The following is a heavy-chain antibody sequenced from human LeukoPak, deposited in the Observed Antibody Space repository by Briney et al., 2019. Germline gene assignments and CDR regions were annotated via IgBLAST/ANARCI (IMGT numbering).Heavy chain of an antibody. D-gene: IGHD1-26*01. CDR3: ARLKYGSPQH. CDR2: ISSSGSYT. J-gene: IGHJ1*01. V-gene: IGHV3-11*06. Sequence: GGSLRLSCAASGFSFTNYWMHWIRQAPGKGLEWVSYISSSGSYTIYADSVKGRFTISRDNAKNSLYLQMNSLRAEDTAVYYCARLKYGSPQHWGQGTLVTVSS. CDR1: GFSFTNYW.